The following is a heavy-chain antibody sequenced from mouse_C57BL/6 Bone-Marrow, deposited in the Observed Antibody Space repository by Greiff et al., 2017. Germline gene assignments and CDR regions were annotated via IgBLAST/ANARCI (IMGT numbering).Heavy chain of an antibody. CDR3: ARVRAGTGFAY. CDR2: ISDGGSYT. Sequence: EVKLEESGGGLVKPGGSLKLSCAASGFTFSSYAMSWVRQTPEKRLEWVATISDGGSYTYYPDNVKGRFTISRDNAKNNLYLQMSQLKSEDTAMDYCARVRAGTGFAYWGQGTLVTVSA. J-gene: IGHJ3*01. CDR1: GFTFSSYA. V-gene: IGHV5-4*03. D-gene: IGHD4-1*01.